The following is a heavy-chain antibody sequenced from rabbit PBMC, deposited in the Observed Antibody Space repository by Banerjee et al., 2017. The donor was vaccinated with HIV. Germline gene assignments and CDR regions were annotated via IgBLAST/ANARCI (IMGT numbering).Heavy chain of an antibody. V-gene: IGHV1S45*01. Sequence: QEHLEESGGDLVKPEGSLTLTCTASGFSFSNGYVMCWVRQAPGKGLEWIACIYAGSSGTTYYASWAKGRFTISKTSSTTVTLQMTSLTAADTASYFCARDLAGVIGWNFNLWGQGTLVTVS. J-gene: IGHJ4*01. CDR2: IYAGSSGTT. D-gene: IGHD4-1*01. CDR1: GFSFSNGYV. CDR3: ARDLAGVIGWNFNL.